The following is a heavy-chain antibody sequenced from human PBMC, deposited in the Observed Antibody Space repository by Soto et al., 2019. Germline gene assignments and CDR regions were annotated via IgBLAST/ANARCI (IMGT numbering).Heavy chain of an antibody. V-gene: IGHV3-33*01. CDR3: AAGGRYVRNPRFDY. CDR2: IWDDGSRI. D-gene: IGHD1-26*01. Sequence: QVQLMESGGGVVQPGRSLRLSCVASGFSFSNYGMHWVRQAPGKGLEWVAVIWDDGSRIDYADSVKGRFTISSDNSKNTLYLQMNSLRDEDTAIYYCAAGGRYVRNPRFDYWGQGALVTVSS. CDR1: GFSFSNYG. J-gene: IGHJ4*02.